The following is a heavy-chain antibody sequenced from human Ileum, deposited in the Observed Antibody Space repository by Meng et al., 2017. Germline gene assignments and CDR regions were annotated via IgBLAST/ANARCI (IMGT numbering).Heavy chain of an antibody. D-gene: IGHD4-23*01. CDR2: ISHSGSA. J-gene: IGHJ4*02. V-gene: IGHV4-4*02. CDR1: SGSISSNTY. CDR3: ARHGGYSQDF. Sequence: VQLQEPGPGLVRPSGTLSLTCAVSSGSISSNTYWRWVRQPPGKGLEWIGQISHSGSAYYNPSHKSRVTMSVDKSKSQFSLMLTSVTAADTAIYYCARHGGYSQDFWGQGTLVTVSS.